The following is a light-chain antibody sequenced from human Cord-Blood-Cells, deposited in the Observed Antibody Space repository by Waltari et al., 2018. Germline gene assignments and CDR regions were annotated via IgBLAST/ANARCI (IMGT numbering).Light chain of an antibody. V-gene: IGKV1-8*01. Sequence: AIRMTQSPSSFSASTGDRVTITCRASPGISSYLVWYQQKPGKAPKLLIYAASTLQSGVPSRFSGSGSGTDFTLTISCLQSEDFATYYCQQYYSYPFTFGPGTKVDIK. CDR1: PGISSY. J-gene: IGKJ3*01. CDR3: QQYYSYPFT. CDR2: AAS.